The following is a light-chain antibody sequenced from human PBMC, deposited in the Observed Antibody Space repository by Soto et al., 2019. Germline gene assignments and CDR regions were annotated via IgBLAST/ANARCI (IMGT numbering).Light chain of an antibody. V-gene: IGKV1-13*02. J-gene: IGKJ5*01. Sequence: AIQLTQSPSSLSASVGARVTITRRASQGISILLAWYQQTPGKAPKVLSYESSLLQSGVPSRFSGSGSGTDFTLTISSLKPEDFATYYCQQVHSYPRTFGQGTRLEIK. CDR2: ESS. CDR1: QGISIL. CDR3: QQVHSYPRT.